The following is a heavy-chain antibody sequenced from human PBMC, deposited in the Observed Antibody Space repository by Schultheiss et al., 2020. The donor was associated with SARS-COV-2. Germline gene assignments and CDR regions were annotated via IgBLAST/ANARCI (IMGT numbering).Heavy chain of an antibody. CDR1: GFTFSSYA. CDR2: ISGSGGST. J-gene: IGHJ4*02. Sequence: GESLKISCAASGFTFSSYAMSWVRQAPGKGLEWVSAISGSGGSTYYADSVKGRFTISRDNSKNTLYLQMNSLRAEDTAVYYCAKNPRSIVVVVLFDYWGQGTLVTVSS. V-gene: IGHV3-23*01. CDR3: AKNPRSIVVVVLFDY. D-gene: IGHD2-15*01.